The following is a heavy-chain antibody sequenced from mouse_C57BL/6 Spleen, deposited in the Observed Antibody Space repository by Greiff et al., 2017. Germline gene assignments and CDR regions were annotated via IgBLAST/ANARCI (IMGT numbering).Heavy chain of an antibody. CDR2: INPGSGGT. CDR1: GYAFTNYL. D-gene: IGHD2-4*01. V-gene: IGHV1-54*01. Sequence: VQLQQSGAELVRPGTSVKVSCKASGYAFTNYLIEWVKQRPGQGLEWIGVINPGSGGTNYNEKFKGKATLTADKSPSTAYMQLSSLTSEDSAVYFCARLGLRAMDYWGQGTSVTVSS. CDR3: ARLGLRAMDY. J-gene: IGHJ4*01.